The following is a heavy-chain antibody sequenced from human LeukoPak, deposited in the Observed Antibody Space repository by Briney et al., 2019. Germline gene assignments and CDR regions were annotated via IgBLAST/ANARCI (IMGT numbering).Heavy chain of an antibody. CDR3: ARAVGSGSFQTYYYYMDV. D-gene: IGHD3-10*01. CDR1: GLSISSSSYY. J-gene: IGHJ6*03. V-gene: IGHV4-39*01. CDR2: IYYSGST. Sequence: SEPLSLTRTVSGLSISSSSYYWGWIRQPPGKGLGWIGSIYYSGSTYYHPSLKSRVTISVDTSKHQFSLTLSSVTAADTAVYYCARAVGSGSFQTYYYYMDVWGKGTTVTISS.